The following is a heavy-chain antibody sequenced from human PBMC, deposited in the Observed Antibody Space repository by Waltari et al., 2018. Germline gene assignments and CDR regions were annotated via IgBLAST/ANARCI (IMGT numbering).Heavy chain of an antibody. CDR1: GFSVHDND. Sequence: ELQVVESGGALIQPGGSLRLSCAASGFSVHDNDMSWVRRAPGKGLGGVSFFFFRGGSANYADSVKGRFIMSRDSSENMVYLQMNNGRVDDTAMYYCATCHGGTCRLWPLDFWGQGTVVTVSS. D-gene: IGHD2-15*01. CDR3: ATCHGGTCRLWPLDF. CDR2: FFRGGSA. V-gene: IGHV3-53*01. J-gene: IGHJ4*02.